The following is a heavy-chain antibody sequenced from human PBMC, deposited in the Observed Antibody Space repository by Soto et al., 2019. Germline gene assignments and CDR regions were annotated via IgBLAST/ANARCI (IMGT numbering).Heavy chain of an antibody. D-gene: IGHD6-13*01. V-gene: IGHV4-59*01. CDR1: GGSISSNY. CDR3: ARYRREAVAGYTPDN. CDR2: AYNSGST. J-gene: IGHJ4*02. Sequence: SETLSLTCTVSGGSISSNYWTWIRQPPGKGLEWIGYAYNSGSTNYNPSLKSRVTISEDTSKSQFSLKVNSMTAADTAVYYCARYRREAVAGYTPDNWGQGILVTVSS.